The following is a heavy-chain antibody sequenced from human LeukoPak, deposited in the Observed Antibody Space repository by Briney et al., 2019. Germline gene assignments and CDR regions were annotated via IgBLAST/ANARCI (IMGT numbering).Heavy chain of an antibody. CDR3: ARDDGVVVAAPFDY. Sequence: SQTLSLTCTVSVYSISSGYYWGWIWQPPGKGLEWIGSTYHSGSTYYNPSLKSRVTISVDTSKNQFSLKLSSVTAADTAVYYCARDDGVVVAAPFDYWGQGTLVTVSS. CDR2: TYHSGST. CDR1: VYSISSGYY. V-gene: IGHV4-38-2*02. D-gene: IGHD2-15*01. J-gene: IGHJ4*02.